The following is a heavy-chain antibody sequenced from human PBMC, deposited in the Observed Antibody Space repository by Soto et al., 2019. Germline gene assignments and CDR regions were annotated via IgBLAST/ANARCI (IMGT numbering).Heavy chain of an antibody. J-gene: IGHJ4*02. V-gene: IGHV1-69*08. D-gene: IGHD3-16*02. CDR2: IIPILGIA. Sequence: QVPLVQSGAEVKKPGSSVKVSCKASGGTFSSYTISWVRQAPGQGLEWMGRIIPILGIANYAQKFQGRVTITADKSTSTAYMELSSLRSEDTAVYYCARDLAEFGGVIAAIDYWGQGTLVTVSS. CDR3: ARDLAEFGGVIAAIDY. CDR1: GGTFSSYT.